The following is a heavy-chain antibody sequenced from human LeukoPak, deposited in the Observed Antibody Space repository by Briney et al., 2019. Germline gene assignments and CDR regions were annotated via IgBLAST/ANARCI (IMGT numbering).Heavy chain of an antibody. Sequence: ASVKVSCKASGYTFTGYYMHWVRQAPGQGLEWMGWINPNSGGTNYAQKFQGRVTMTRDTSISTAYMELSRLRSDDTAVYYCARNRSPPYYYYYYMDVWGKGTTVTVSS. V-gene: IGHV1-2*02. CDR2: INPNSGGT. CDR3: ARNRSPPYYYYYYMDV. J-gene: IGHJ6*03. D-gene: IGHD3-16*02. CDR1: GYTFTGYY.